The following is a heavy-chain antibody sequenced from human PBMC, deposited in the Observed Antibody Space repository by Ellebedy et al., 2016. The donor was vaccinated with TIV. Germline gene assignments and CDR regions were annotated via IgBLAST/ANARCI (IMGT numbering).Heavy chain of an antibody. D-gene: IGHD2-2*01. J-gene: IGHJ3*01. CDR3: ARDEYVLGSSSRGALDV. Sequence: AASVKVSCKASGYTFSIYYIHWVRQAPGQGLEWMGIINPDIGSTTYAQKSQGRVTMTRDTSTSTVYMGLSSLRSEDTAVYFCARDEYVLGSSSRGALDVWGRGTVVTVSS. V-gene: IGHV1-46*04. CDR1: GYTFSIYY. CDR2: INPDIGST.